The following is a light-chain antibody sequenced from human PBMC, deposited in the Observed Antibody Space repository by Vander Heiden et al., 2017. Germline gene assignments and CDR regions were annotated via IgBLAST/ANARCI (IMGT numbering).Light chain of an antibody. CDR1: QSISSY. CDR2: AAS. J-gene: IGKJ4*01. CDR3: QQRDSTPIT. V-gene: IGKV1-39*01. Sequence: DIQMTQSPSSLSASVGDRVTITCRASQSISSYLNWYQQKPGKAPKLLIYAASSLQSGVPSRFSRSGSGTDFTLTISSLQPEDFATYYCQQRDSTPITFGGWTKVDIK.